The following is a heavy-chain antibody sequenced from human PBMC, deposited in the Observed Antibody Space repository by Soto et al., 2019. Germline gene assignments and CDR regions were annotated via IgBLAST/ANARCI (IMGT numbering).Heavy chain of an antibody. CDR2: INHSGST. CDR3: ARSGGRPGRYCSGGSCSLYYYYMDV. J-gene: IGHJ6*03. Sequence: LDTLSLTCAANGRDFRGYSRSWIRQPLGKGLECIGEINHSGSTNYNPSLKSRVTISVDTSKNQFSLKLSSVTAADTAVYYCARSGGRPGRYCSGGSCSLYYYYMDVWGKGTTVS. CDR1: GRDFRGYS. V-gene: IGHV4-34*01. D-gene: IGHD2-15*01.